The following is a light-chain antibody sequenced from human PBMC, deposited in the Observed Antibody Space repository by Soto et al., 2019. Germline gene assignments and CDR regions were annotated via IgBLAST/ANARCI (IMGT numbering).Light chain of an antibody. V-gene: IGKV1-12*01. CDR3: QQSNSFPRT. J-gene: IGKJ3*01. CDR2: ATS. Sequence: DIQMTQSPSSVSASVGDRVTITCRASQVISGGLAWYQHKPGKVPKLLIYATSGLQGGVPSRFSGSGSGTDYTLTISHLQPEDFATYYCQQSNSFPRTFGHGTKVDIK. CDR1: QVISGG.